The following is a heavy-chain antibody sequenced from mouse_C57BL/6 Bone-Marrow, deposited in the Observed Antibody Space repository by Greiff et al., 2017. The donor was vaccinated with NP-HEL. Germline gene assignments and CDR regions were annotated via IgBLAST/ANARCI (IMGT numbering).Heavy chain of an antibody. Sequence: EVQLQQSGPELVKPGASVKIPCKASGYTFTDYNMGWVKQSHGKSLEWIGDINPNNGGTIYNQKFKGKATLTVDKSSSTAYMELRSLTSEDTAVYYCARTYDYDGYYAMDYWGQGTSVTVSS. V-gene: IGHV1-18*01. CDR1: GYTFTDYN. CDR3: ARTYDYDGYYAMDY. CDR2: INPNNGGT. D-gene: IGHD2-4*01. J-gene: IGHJ4*01.